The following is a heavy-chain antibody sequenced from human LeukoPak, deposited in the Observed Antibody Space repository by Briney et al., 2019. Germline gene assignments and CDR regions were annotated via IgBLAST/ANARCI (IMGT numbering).Heavy chain of an antibody. CDR2: ISSSGSPI. D-gene: IGHD1-26*01. V-gene: IGHV3-48*03. CDR3: ARLVYSGSYFDY. Sequence: PGGSLRLSCAASTLTFSSYEMNWVRQAPRKGLEWVSYISSSGSPIFYADFVKGRFTSSRDNAKNSLYLQMNSLRAEDTAVYYCARLVYSGSYFDYWGQGTLVTVSS. J-gene: IGHJ4*02. CDR1: TLTFSSYE.